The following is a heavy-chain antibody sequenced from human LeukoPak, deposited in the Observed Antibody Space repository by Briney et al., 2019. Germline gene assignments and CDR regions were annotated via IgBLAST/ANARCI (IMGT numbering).Heavy chain of an antibody. D-gene: IGHD3-10*01. J-gene: IGHJ4*02. V-gene: IGHV3-53*01. CDR2: IYNDGGT. Sequence: GGSLRLSCAASGFTVSSNYMSWVRQAPGKGLEWVSVIYNDGGTYYADSVKGRFTISRDNAKNSLYLQMNSLRAEDTAVYYCARARGIDLESRGLDYWGQGTLVTVSS. CDR3: ARARGIDLESRGLDY. CDR1: GFTVSSNY.